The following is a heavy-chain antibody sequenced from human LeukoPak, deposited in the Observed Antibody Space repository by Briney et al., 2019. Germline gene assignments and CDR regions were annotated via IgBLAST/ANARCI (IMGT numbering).Heavy chain of an antibody. D-gene: IGHD2-15*01. V-gene: IGHV1-2*06. CDR2: IDPYSGDT. J-gene: IGHJ4*02. Sequence: GASVKVSCKASGYTFTGYYIHYVRQAPGQGLEWMGRIDPYSGDTNYAQKFQGRVTMARDTSISTAYMVLSRLRSDDTAVFYCARSKKFCRGGSCDFDYWGQGTLLTVSS. CDR1: GYTFTGYY. CDR3: ARSKKFCRGGSCDFDY.